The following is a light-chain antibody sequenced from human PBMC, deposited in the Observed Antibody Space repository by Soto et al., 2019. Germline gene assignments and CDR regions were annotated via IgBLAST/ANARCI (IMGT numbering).Light chain of an antibody. CDR3: QQSYSTGGT. Sequence: DIQMTQSPSSLSASVGDRVTITCRASQSISSYLNWYQQKPGKAPKLLIYAASSLQSGVPSRFSGSGSGTDFTLTIRSLQPEDFATYYCQQSYSTGGTFGQGTKVEIK. V-gene: IGKV1-39*01. J-gene: IGKJ1*01. CDR1: QSISSY. CDR2: AAS.